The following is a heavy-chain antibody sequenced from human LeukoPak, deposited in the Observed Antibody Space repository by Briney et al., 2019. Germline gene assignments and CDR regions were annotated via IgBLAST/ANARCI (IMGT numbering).Heavy chain of an antibody. J-gene: IGHJ4*02. CDR3: TRALYCSGGSCWPFDY. CDR1: GFTSGDYA. Sequence: GGSLRLSCTASGFTSGDYAMSWVRQAPGKGLEWVGFIRSKAYGGTTEYAASVKGRFTISRDDSKSIAYLQMNSLKTEDTAVYYCTRALYCSGGSCWPFDYWGQGTLVTVSS. V-gene: IGHV3-49*04. CDR2: IRSKAYGGTT. D-gene: IGHD2-15*01.